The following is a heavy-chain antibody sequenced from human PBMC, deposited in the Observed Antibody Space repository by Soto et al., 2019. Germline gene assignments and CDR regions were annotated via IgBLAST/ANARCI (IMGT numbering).Heavy chain of an antibody. CDR1: GGTFSSYT. D-gene: IGHD2-21*02. Sequence: QVQLVQSGAEVKKPGSSVRVSCKASGGTFSSYTISWVRQAPGQGLEWMGRIIPILGIANYAQKFQGRVTITGDKSTSTASMELSSLRSEDTAVYYCARDDGLAYCGGDCYSWGQGTLVTVSS. V-gene: IGHV1-69*02. J-gene: IGHJ4*02. CDR2: IIPILGIA. CDR3: ARDDGLAYCGGDCYS.